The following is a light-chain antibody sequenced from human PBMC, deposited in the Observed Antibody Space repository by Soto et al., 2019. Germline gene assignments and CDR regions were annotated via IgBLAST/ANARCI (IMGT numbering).Light chain of an antibody. CDR2: DAS. CDR3: QQYENIPT. J-gene: IGKJ5*01. V-gene: IGKV1-33*01. CDR1: QNIKNY. Sequence: DIQMTQSPSSLSSSFGDRVTITCQASQNIKNYLNWYQQKPGRAPKLLIFDASNLQAGVPSRFRGSGSGTDFTFTISRMKPEDIATYYCQQYENIPTFGQGTRLEIK.